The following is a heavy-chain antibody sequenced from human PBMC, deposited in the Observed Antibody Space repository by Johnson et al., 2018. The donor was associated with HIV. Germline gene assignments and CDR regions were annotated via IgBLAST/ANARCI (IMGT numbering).Heavy chain of an antibody. V-gene: IGHV3-66*02. CDR3: ARDVTAGNDAFDI. J-gene: IGHJ3*02. CDR2: IYSGGRS. CDR1: GFTLSDHY. D-gene: IGHD1-1*01. Sequence: VQLVESGGGLVQPGGSLRLSCAASGFTLSDHYMDWVRQAPGKGLEWVSVIYSGGRSYYADSVKGRLTLSRDNSNNTLYLQMNSLRAEDTAVYYCARDVTAGNDAFDIWGQGTMVTVSS.